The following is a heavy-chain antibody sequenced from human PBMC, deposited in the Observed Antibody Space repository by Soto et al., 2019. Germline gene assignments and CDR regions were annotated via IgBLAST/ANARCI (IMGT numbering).Heavy chain of an antibody. CDR1: CGSFSGYY. V-gene: IGHV4-34*01. Sequence: PSETLSLTCAVYCGSFSGYYWSWIRQPPGKGLEWIGEINHSGSTNYNPSLKSRVTISVDTSKNQFSLKLSSVTAADTAVYYCARFALRRPKYAFDIWGQGTMVTVSS. CDR2: INHSGST. J-gene: IGHJ3*02. CDR3: ARFALRRPKYAFDI. D-gene: IGHD3-16*01.